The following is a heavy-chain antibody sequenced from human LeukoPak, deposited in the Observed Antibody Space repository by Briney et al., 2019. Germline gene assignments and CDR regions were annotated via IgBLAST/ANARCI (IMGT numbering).Heavy chain of an antibody. CDR2: IQDDESNK. J-gene: IGHJ6*03. CDR1: GFIFSSFG. V-gene: IGHV3-30*02. Sequence: GGSLRLSCAASGFIFSSFGMHWVRQAPSKGLEWVAFIQDDESNKFYADSVKGRFTISRDNSKNTLFLQMNSLRPEDTALYYCAKQMVERPHYYYMDVWGKGTTVTVSS. CDR3: AKQMVERPHYYYMDV. D-gene: IGHD2-15*01.